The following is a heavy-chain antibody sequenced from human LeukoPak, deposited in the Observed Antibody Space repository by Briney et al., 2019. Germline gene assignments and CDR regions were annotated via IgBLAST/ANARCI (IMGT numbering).Heavy chain of an antibody. CDR1: GGSISSSSNY. J-gene: IGHJ4*02. CDR3: ARHARVWGSYRPSYSDY. Sequence: SETLSLTCTVSGGSISSSSNYWGWIRQPPGKGREWYGSIYYSGSTYYNPSLKSRVTISVDTSKNQFSLKLSSVTAADTAVYYCARHARVWGSYRPSYSDYWGQGTLVTVSS. CDR2: IYYSGST. V-gene: IGHV4-39*01. D-gene: IGHD3-16*02.